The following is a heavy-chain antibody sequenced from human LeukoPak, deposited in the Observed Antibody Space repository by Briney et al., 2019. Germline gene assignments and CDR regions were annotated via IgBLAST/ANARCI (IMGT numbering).Heavy chain of an antibody. CDR3: ARDQGAARPFYFDY. CDR2: ISYDGSNK. J-gene: IGHJ4*02. D-gene: IGHD6-6*01. CDR1: GFTFSSYA. V-gene: IGHV3-30-3*01. Sequence: PGRSLRLSCAASGFTFSSYAMHWVRQAPGKGLEWVAVISYDGSNKYYADSVKGRFTISRDNSKNTLYLRMNSLRAEDTAVYYCARDQGAARPFYFDYWGQGTLVTVSS.